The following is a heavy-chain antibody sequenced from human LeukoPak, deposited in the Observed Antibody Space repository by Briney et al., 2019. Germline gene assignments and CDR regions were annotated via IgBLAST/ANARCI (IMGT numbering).Heavy chain of an antibody. CDR1: GGSISSYY. CDR2: IYYSGST. D-gene: IGHD3-10*01. CDR3: ARDRSGTIDY. Sequence: SETLSLTCTVSGGSISSYYWSWIRQPPGKGLEWIGYIYYSGSTNYNPSLKSRVTISIDTSKNQFSLKLSSVTAADTAVYYCARDRSGTIDYWGQGTLVTVSS. J-gene: IGHJ4*02. V-gene: IGHV4-59*01.